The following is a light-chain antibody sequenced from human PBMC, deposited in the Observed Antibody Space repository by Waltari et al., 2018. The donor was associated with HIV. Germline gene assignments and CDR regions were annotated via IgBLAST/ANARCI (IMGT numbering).Light chain of an antibody. Sequence: DIVMTQSPDSLAVSLGERATINCKSSQSLLFNANNKNYLAWYQQKPGQSPTLLFYWAFTREFGVPDRFTGSGSGADVTLTITSLQSEDVALYYCQQYYSVPWTFGQGTKVEIK. CDR2: WAF. J-gene: IGKJ1*01. V-gene: IGKV4-1*01. CDR1: QSLLFNANNKNY. CDR3: QQYYSVPWT.